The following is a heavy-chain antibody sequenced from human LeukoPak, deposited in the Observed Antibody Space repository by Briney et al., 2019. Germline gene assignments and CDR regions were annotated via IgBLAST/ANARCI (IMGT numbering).Heavy chain of an antibody. Sequence: SQTLSLTCTVSGGSISSGDYYWSWIRQPPGKGLEWIGYIYYSGSTYYNPSLKSRVTISVDTSKNQFSLKLSSVTAADTAVYYCARRSDSSSWYTWFDPWGQGTLVTVSS. J-gene: IGHJ5*02. CDR2: IYYSGST. CDR1: GGSISSGDYY. D-gene: IGHD6-13*01. V-gene: IGHV4-30-4*01. CDR3: ARRSDSSSWYTWFDP.